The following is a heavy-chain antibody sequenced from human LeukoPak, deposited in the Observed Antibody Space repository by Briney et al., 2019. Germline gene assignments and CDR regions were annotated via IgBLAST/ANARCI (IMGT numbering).Heavy chain of an antibody. CDR3: GRQALRNWFDP. CDR2: IYYSGSTYYSGST. Sequence: SETLSLTCTVSGDSISGYYWSWIRQPPGKGLEWIGYIYYSGSTYYSGSTNYNPSLKSRVTISVDTSKNQFSLKLSSVTAADTAVYYCGRQALRNWFDPWGQGTLVTVSS. CDR1: GDSISGYY. J-gene: IGHJ5*02. V-gene: IGHV4-59*08.